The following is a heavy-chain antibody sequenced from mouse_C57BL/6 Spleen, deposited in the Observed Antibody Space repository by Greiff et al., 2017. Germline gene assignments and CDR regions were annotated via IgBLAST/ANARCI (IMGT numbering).Heavy chain of an antibody. CDR3: ARDYYDAMDY. CDR1: GFTFSDYY. D-gene: IGHD1-1*01. V-gene: IGHV5-16*01. J-gene: IGHJ4*01. Sequence: DVKLVESEGGLVQPGSSMKLSCTASGFTFSDYYMAWVRQVPEKGLEWVANINYDGSSTYYLDSLQSRFIISRDNAKNILYLQMSSLKSEDTATYYCARDYYDAMDYWGQGTSVTVSS. CDR2: INYDGSST.